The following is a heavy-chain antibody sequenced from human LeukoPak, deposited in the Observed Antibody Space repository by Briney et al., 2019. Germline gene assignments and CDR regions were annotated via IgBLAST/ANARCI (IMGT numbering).Heavy chain of an antibody. Sequence: QTGGSLRLSCVASGFSFSDSVIHWVRQAPGKGLEWVAVISYDGSNKYYADSVKGRFTISRDNSKNTLYLQMNSLRAEDTAVYYCAKDGDTATYYYYYYGMDVWGQGTTVTVSS. CDR3: AKDGDTATYYYYYYGMDV. CDR1: GFSFSDSV. J-gene: IGHJ6*02. CDR2: ISYDGSNK. V-gene: IGHV3-30*18. D-gene: IGHD5-18*01.